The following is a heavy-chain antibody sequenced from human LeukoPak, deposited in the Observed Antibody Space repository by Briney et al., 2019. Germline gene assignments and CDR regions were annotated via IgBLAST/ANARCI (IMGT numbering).Heavy chain of an antibody. V-gene: IGHV3-23*01. Sequence: GGSLRLSYAASGFTFSSYAMSWVRQAPGKGLEWVSAISGSGGSTYYADSVKGRFTISRDNSKNTLYLQMNSLRAEDTAVYYCAKGPWDYYDSSGPDYWGQGTLVTVSS. J-gene: IGHJ4*02. D-gene: IGHD3-22*01. CDR1: GFTFSSYA. CDR2: ISGSGGST. CDR3: AKGPWDYYDSSGPDY.